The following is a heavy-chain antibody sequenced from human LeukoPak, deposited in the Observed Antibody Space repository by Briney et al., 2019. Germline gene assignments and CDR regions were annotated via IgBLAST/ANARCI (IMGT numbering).Heavy chain of an antibody. CDR1: GYTFTGYY. D-gene: IGHD6-6*01. J-gene: IGHJ4*02. V-gene: IGHV1-2*02. CDR2: INPNSGGT. CDR3: ARSVQLVRIVDY. Sequence: ASVKVSCKASGYTFTGYYMYWVRQAPGQGLEWMGWINPNSGGTNYAQKFQGRVTMTRDTSISTAYMELSRLRSDDTAVYYCARSVQLVRIVDYWGQGTLVTVSS.